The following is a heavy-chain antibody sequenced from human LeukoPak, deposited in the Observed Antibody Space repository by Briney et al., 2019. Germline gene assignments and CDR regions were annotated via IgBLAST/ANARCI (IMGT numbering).Heavy chain of an antibody. D-gene: IGHD1-14*01. J-gene: IGHJ3*02. V-gene: IGHV1-2*06. CDR2: INPNSGGT. Sequence: ASVKVSCKASGYTFTGYYMHWVRQAPGQGLEWMARINPNSGGTNYAQKFQGRVTMTRDTSISTAYMELSRLRSDDTAVYYCARAEPPLGGSAFDIWGQGTMVTVSS. CDR3: ARAEPPLGGSAFDI. CDR1: GYTFTGYY.